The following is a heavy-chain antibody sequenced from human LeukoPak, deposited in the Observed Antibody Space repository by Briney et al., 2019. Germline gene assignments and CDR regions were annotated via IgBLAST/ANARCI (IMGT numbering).Heavy chain of an antibody. CDR1: GGSISSYY. CDR2: IYYSGTT. J-gene: IGHJ4*02. Sequence: PSETLSLTCTVSGGSISSYYWSWIRQPPGNGLEWIGYIYYSGTTNYNPSLKSRVTISVDTSKNQFSLKLSSVTAADTAVYYCARGVHIAAAQYGYWGQGTLVTVSS. V-gene: IGHV4-59*01. D-gene: IGHD6-13*01. CDR3: ARGVHIAAAQYGY.